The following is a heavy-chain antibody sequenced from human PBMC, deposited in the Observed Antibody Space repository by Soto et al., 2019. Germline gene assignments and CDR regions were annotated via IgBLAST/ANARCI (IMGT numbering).Heavy chain of an antibody. D-gene: IGHD4-17*01. Sequence: SETLSLTCAVYGGSFSGYYWSWIRQPPGKGLEWIGEINHSGSTNYNPSLKSRVTTSVDTSKNQFSLKLSSVTAADTAVYYCARGYGGSSFAFDIWGQGTMVTVSS. CDR1: GGSFSGYY. CDR2: INHSGST. CDR3: ARGYGGSSFAFDI. V-gene: IGHV4-34*01. J-gene: IGHJ3*02.